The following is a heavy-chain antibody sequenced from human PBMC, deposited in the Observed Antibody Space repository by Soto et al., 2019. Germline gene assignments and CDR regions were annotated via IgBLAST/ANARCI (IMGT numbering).Heavy chain of an antibody. CDR3: ARHLVSYSSGWYYNPYYFDY. V-gene: IGHV4-39*01. D-gene: IGHD6-19*01. Sequence: SETLSLTCTVSGGSISSSSYYWGWIRQPPGKGLEWIGSIYYSGSTYYNPSLKSRVTISVDTSKNQFSLKLSSVTAADTAVYYCARHLVSYSSGWYYNPYYFDYWGQGTLVTVS. J-gene: IGHJ4*02. CDR1: GGSISSSSYY. CDR2: IYYSGST.